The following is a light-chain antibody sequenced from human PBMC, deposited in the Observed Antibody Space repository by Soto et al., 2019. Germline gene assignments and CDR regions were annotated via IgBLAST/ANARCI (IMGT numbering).Light chain of an antibody. CDR2: DVS. CDR3: SSYTSTNTLGV. V-gene: IGLV2-14*03. CDR1: SSDIGGSNY. J-gene: IGLJ3*02. Sequence: QSALTQPASVSGSPGQSITISCTGTSSDIGGSNYVSWYKHHPGNAPKLMIYDVSNRPSGVSDRFSASKSGNTASLTISGLQAEDEADYYCSSYTSTNTLGVFGGGTKLTVL.